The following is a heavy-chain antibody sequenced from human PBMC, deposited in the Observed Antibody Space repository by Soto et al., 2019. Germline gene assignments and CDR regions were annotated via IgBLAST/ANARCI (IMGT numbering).Heavy chain of an antibody. V-gene: IGHV4-39*02. CDR1: GASMTSSSYY. Sequence: QLRLQESGPRLVKPSETLSLTCTVSGASMTSSSYYWGCVRQPPGLGLEWIGTIYYNGSTYYSPSLKSRVTISVDTSKNHFTLSLRSVTAADTAMYYCAMTTVTYPDYFVFWGQGALVTVSS. D-gene: IGHD4-17*01. CDR2: IYYNGST. CDR3: AMTTVTYPDYFVF. J-gene: IGHJ4*02.